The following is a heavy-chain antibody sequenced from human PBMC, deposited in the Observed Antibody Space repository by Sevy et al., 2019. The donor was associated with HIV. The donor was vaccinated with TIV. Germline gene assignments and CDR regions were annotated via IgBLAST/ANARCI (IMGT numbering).Heavy chain of an antibody. CDR1: GYTFSNYW. Sequence: GESLKISCKGSGYTFSNYWIGWVRQMPGKGLEWMGVIYPGDSDTRYGPSFQGQVNISADKSSSTAYLQWSSLKTSDTAIYYCARYPIVVVPAAEYYFDYWGQGTLVTVSS. D-gene: IGHD2-2*01. J-gene: IGHJ4*02. CDR3: ARYPIVVVPAAEYYFDY. CDR2: IYPGDSDT. V-gene: IGHV5-51*01.